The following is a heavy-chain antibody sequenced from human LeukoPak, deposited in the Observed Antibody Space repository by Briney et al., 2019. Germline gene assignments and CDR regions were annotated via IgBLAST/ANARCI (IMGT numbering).Heavy chain of an antibody. CDR3: AQVNVGVAY. J-gene: IGHJ4*02. CDR2: INSDGSST. Sequence: GGSLRLSCAASGFTFSNYWMHWVRQVPGKGLVWVSRINSDGSSTNYADSVKGRFTISRDNAKNTLYLQMNSLRAEDTAVYYCAQVNVGVAYWGQGTLVTVFS. D-gene: IGHD1-26*01. V-gene: IGHV3-74*01. CDR1: GFTFSNYW.